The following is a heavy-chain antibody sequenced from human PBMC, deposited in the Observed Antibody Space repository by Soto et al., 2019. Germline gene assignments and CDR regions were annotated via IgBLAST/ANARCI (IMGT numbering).Heavy chain of an antibody. Sequence: GGSLRLSCAASGFTFSIYSMNWFRQAPGKGLEWVSSISSSSSYIYYADSVKGRFTISRDNAKNSLYLQMNSLRAEDTAVYYCAKGSNYYSGMDVWGKGTRVTVPS. CDR3: AKGSNYYSGMDV. CDR2: ISSSSSYI. J-gene: IGHJ6*04. CDR1: GFTFSIYS. V-gene: IGHV3-21*01.